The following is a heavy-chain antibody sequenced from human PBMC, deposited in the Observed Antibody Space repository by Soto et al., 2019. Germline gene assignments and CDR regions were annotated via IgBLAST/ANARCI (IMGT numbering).Heavy chain of an antibody. D-gene: IGHD4-17*01. CDR3: ARGGDYPFDL. CDR1: GGTFSNYA. J-gene: IGHJ4*02. Sequence: QVHLVQSGGEVKKPGSSVKVSFRASGGTFSNYAIGWVRQAPGQGLEWMGGIIPVFGTTNYAQKFQARVTITADESTAYMELNSLTSEDTAVYYCARGGDYPFDLWGQGTLVTVSS. V-gene: IGHV1-69*12. CDR2: IIPVFGTT.